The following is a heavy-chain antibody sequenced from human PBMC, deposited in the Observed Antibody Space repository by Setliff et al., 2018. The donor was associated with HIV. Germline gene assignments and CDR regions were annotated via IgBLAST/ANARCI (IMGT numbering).Heavy chain of an antibody. Sequence: GGSLRLSCAASGFIFSSYAMDWVRQAPGKGLEWVANIKEDGSETFYVDSVKGRFTMSRDNAKNSLYLEMNSLKVEDTAVYYCARDATRGGDFDFWGQGTLVTVSS. CDR3: ARDATRGGDFDF. CDR2: IKEDGSET. V-gene: IGHV3-7*01. D-gene: IGHD1-26*01. J-gene: IGHJ4*02. CDR1: GFIFSSYA.